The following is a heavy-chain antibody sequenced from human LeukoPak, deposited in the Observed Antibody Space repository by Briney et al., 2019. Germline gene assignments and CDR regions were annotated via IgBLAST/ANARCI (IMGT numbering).Heavy chain of an antibody. Sequence: PGGSLRLSCAASGFTFSDYYMSWIRQAPGKGLEWVSYISSSGSTIYYADSVKGRFTISRDNAKNSLYLQMNSLRAEDTAVYYCARVRIAARPDQSSKGVYYYYMDVWGKGTTVTVSS. D-gene: IGHD6-6*01. CDR3: ARVRIAARPDQSSKGVYYYYMDV. CDR1: GFTFSDYY. CDR2: ISSSGSTI. J-gene: IGHJ6*03. V-gene: IGHV3-11*04.